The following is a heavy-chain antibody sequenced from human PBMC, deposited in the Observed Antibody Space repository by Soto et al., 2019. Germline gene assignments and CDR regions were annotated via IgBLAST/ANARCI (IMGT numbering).Heavy chain of an antibody. Sequence: QVQLVQSGAEVKKPGASVKVSCKASGYTFTSYGISWVRQAPGQGLEWMGWISAYNGNTNYAQKLQGRVTMTTDKSTSTGYLKLRSPRSDHTAVYYCASESAVAPLDPWGQGTLVTVSS. CDR2: ISAYNGNT. D-gene: IGHD5-12*01. CDR3: ASESAVAPLDP. V-gene: IGHV1-18*01. CDR1: GYTFTSYG. J-gene: IGHJ5*02.